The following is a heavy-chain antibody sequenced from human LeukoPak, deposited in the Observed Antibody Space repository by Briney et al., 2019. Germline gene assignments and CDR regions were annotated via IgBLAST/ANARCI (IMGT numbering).Heavy chain of an antibody. CDR1: GGSFSGYY. CDR2: INHSGST. Sequence: SETLSLTCAVYGGSFSGYYWSWIRQPPGKGLGWIGEINHSGSTNYNPSLKSRVTISVATSKNQFFLKLSSVAAADTAVYYCARSLGITRSRMDVWGQGTTVTVSS. J-gene: IGHJ6*02. D-gene: IGHD3-3*01. CDR3: ARSLGITRSRMDV. V-gene: IGHV4-34*01.